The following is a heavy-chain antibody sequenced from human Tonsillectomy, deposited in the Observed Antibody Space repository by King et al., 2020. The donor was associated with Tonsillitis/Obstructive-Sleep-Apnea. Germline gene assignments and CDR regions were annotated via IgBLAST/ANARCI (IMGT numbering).Heavy chain of an antibody. CDR1: GFNFSSYW. CDR2: INSCWCCT. J-gene: IGHJ6*03. CDR3: ATSPYYYYMDV. V-gene: IGHV3-74*01. Sequence: VQLVESGGGLVQPGGSLRLSCAASGFNFSSYWIHWVLQAPGKGLGWVSRINSCWCCTSYAGSVKGRFTISRDNAKNTLYLQMNSRGAEDTAVYYCATSPYYYYMDVWGKGTTVTVSS.